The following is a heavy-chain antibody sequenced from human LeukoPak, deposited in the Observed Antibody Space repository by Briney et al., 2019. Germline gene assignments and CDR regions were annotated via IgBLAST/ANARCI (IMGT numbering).Heavy chain of an antibody. V-gene: IGHV3-21*01. Sequence: SVKGRFTISRDNAKNSLYLRMSSLRAEDTAVYYCAREGSWLRDGQLGYAFDIWGQGTMVTVSS. D-gene: IGHD5-24*01. CDR3: AREGSWLRDGQLGYAFDI. J-gene: IGHJ3*02.